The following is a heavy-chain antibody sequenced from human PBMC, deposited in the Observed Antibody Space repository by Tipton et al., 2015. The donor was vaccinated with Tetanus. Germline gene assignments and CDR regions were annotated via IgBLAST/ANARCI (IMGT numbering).Heavy chain of an antibody. V-gene: IGHV4-59*01. CDR3: AGYCSGDSCFLDY. D-gene: IGHD2-15*01. CDR2: IYYSGST. Sequence: TLSLTCTVSGGSISSYYWSWIRQPPGKGLEWIGYIYYSGSTNYNPSLKSRVTISVDTSKNQFPLKLSSVTAADTAVYYCAGYCSGDSCFLDYWGQGTLVTVSS. CDR1: GGSISSYY. J-gene: IGHJ4*02.